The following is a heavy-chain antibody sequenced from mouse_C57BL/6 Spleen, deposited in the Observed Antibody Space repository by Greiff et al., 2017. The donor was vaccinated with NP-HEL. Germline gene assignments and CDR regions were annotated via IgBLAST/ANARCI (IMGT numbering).Heavy chain of an antibody. J-gene: IGHJ3*01. Sequence: VQLQQPGAELVRPGSSVKLSCKASGYTFTSYWMDWVKQRPGQGLEWIGNIYPSDSETHYNQKFKDKATLTVDKSSSTAYMQLSSLTSEDSAVYYCATLYDYDEEFAYWGQGTLVTVSA. CDR3: ATLYDYDEEFAY. CDR2: IYPSDSET. V-gene: IGHV1-61*01. CDR1: GYTFTSYW. D-gene: IGHD2-4*01.